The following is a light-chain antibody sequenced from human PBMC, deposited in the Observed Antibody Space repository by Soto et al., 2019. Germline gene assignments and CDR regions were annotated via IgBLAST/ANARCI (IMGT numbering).Light chain of an antibody. V-gene: IGLV2-14*01. J-gene: IGLJ3*02. CDR2: GVS. Sequence: QSVLTQPASVSGSPGQSITISCTGTASDIGNYNYVSWYRLHPGKAPKLLIYGVSNRPSGVSNRFSGSKSGNAASLTTSGLQAEDEADYYCSSYTAYTTLWVFGGGTKVTVL. CDR1: ASDIGNYNY. CDR3: SSYTAYTTLWV.